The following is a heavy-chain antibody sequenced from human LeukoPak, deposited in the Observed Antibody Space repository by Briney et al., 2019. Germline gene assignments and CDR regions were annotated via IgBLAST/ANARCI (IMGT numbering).Heavy chain of an antibody. Sequence: GGSLRLSCTASGFPFSSYGMQWVRQAPGKGLEWVACIRYDENTKYYADSVKGRFTVSRDNSENTLFLQMNSLRAEDTAVYYCARSGSGSYYSLDAFDIWGQGTMVTVSS. CDR2: IRYDENTK. CDR3: ARSGSGSYYSLDAFDI. J-gene: IGHJ3*02. D-gene: IGHD1-26*01. V-gene: IGHV3-30*02. CDR1: GFPFSSYG.